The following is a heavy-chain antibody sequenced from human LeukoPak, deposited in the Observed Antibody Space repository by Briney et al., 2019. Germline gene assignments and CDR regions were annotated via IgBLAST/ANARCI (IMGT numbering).Heavy chain of an antibody. CDR1: GGSISSYY. CDR3: VRILNYYHSSGLDY. D-gene: IGHD3-22*01. Sequence: LETLSLTCTVSGGSISSYYWSWIRQPPGKGLEWIGYIYHSGSTYYNPSLTSRVTISVDTSKNQFSLNLSSVTAADTAVYYCVRILNYYHSSGLDYWGQGTLVTVSS. J-gene: IGHJ4*02. CDR2: IYHSGST. V-gene: IGHV4-59*08.